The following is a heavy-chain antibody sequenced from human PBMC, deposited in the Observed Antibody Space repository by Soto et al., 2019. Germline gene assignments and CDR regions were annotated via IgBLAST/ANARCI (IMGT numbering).Heavy chain of an antibody. CDR2: ISWNSGNI. CDR1: GFTFDDYG. J-gene: IGHJ6*03. Sequence: EVQLVESGGDLVQPGRSLRLSCAASGFTFDDYGMHWVRQAPGEGLEWVSGISWNSGNIDYADSVKGRFTISRDNAKNSLYLQMNSLRAEDTALYYCAKDRSRTYGRYFYYMDVWGKGTTVTVS. CDR3: AKDRSRTYGRYFYYMDV. D-gene: IGHD4-17*01. V-gene: IGHV3-9*01.